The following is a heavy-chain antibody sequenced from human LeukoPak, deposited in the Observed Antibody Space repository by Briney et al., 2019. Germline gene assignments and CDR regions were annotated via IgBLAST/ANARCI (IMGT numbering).Heavy chain of an antibody. Sequence: GGSLRLSCAASGFTFSSYWMHWVRQAPGKGLVWVSRINSDGSSTSYAGSVKGRFTISRDNAKNTLYLQMNSLRAEDTAVYYCARAGGYYAPFDYWGQGTLVTVSS. J-gene: IGHJ4*02. D-gene: IGHD1-26*01. CDR2: INSDGSST. CDR1: GFTFSSYW. CDR3: ARAGGYYAPFDY. V-gene: IGHV3-74*01.